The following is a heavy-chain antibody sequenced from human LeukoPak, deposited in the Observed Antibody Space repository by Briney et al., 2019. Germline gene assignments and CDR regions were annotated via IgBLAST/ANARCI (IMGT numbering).Heavy chain of an antibody. D-gene: IGHD6-6*01. CDR1: GFTFNTYW. J-gene: IGHJ4*02. CDR3: ARAEYVTILGEDY. V-gene: IGHV3-7*01. CDR2: INEDGSSQ. Sequence: GGSLRLSCAASGFTFNTYWMDWVRQAPGKGLEWVASINEDGSSQYYVDSVRGRFTISRDNAKNSVYMQMNSLRVEDTAVYFCARAEYVTILGEDYWGQGTLVTVSS.